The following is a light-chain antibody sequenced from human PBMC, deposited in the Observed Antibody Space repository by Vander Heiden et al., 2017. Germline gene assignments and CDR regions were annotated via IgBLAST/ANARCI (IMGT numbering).Light chain of an antibody. CDR2: RAS. J-gene: IGKJ1*01. Sequence: IVLTQSPDTLSLSPGEAATLSCRASQYVANNYVAWYQQRPGQPPRLLFYRASSRATGVPDRFSGGGIGTDFTLTISRLEPEDFAVYHCHQYGDTAWTFGQGTKV. V-gene: IGKV3-20*01. CDR1: QYVANNY. CDR3: HQYGDTAWT.